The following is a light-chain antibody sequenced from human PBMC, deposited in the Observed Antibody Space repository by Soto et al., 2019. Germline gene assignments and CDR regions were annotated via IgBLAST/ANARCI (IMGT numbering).Light chain of an antibody. CDR3: SAYAGSNNFV. CDR2: EVN. CDR1: SSDVGRYNY. Sequence: QSALTQPRSVSGSPGQSVTISCTGTSSDVGRYNYVSWYHQHPGQAPKLMISEVNNRPSGVSNRFSGSKSGNTASLTVSGLQTEDEADYYCSAYAGSNNFVFGSGTKVTVL. J-gene: IGLJ1*01. V-gene: IGLV2-8*01.